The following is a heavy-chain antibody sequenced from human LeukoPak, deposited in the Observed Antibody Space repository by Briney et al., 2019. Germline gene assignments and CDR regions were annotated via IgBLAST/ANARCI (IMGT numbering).Heavy chain of an antibody. CDR3: AGASRVRLDY. CDR1: GGSISSNY. Sequence: PSETLSLTCTLCGGSISSNYWSWIRQPPGKGLEWIGYIYNSGSTIYNPSLKSRVTISVDTSKNQFSLKLSSVTAADTAVYYCAGASRVRLDYWGQGTLVTVSS. V-gene: IGHV4-59*01. CDR2: IYNSGST. J-gene: IGHJ4*02. D-gene: IGHD4/OR15-4a*01.